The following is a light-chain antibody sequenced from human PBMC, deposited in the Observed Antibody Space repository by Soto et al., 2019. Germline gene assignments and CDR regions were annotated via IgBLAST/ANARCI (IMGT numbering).Light chain of an antibody. J-gene: IGKJ1*01. CDR3: KTSNSAHRP. CDR2: AAS. V-gene: IGKV1-27*01. Sequence: DIQMTQSLSSLSSSVGYRVTTTCRASLPISNYLAWYQQKPGKIPNILIYAASTLQAGVTYRFSGSGSGTDFTLTIRSMQPEDVATYYCKTSNSAHRPLGNGTKVDLK. CDR1: LPISNY.